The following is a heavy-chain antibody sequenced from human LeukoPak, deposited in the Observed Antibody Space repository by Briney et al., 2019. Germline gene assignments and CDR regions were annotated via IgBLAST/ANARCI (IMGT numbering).Heavy chain of an antibody. J-gene: IGHJ3*02. CDR3: ARGAVAGTWPGAFDI. Sequence: PGGSLRLSCAASEFTFSTYAMHWDRQAPGKGLEWVAVISYDGNTKYYADSVKGRFTISRDNSKNTLYLQMNSLRAEDTAVYYCARGAVAGTWPGAFDIWGQGTMVTVSS. V-gene: IGHV3-30-3*01. CDR1: EFTFSTYA. CDR2: ISYDGNTK. D-gene: IGHD6-19*01.